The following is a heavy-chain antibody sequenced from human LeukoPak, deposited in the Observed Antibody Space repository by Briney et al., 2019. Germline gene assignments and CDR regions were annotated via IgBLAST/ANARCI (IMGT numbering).Heavy chain of an antibody. Sequence: GGSLRLSCAASGFTFSSYWMSWVRQAPGKGLEWVANIKQDGSEKYYVDSVKGRFTISRDNAKNSLYLQMNSLRAEDTAVCYCARLTGSDAFDIWGQGTMVTVSS. CDR1: GFTFSSYW. V-gene: IGHV3-7*03. J-gene: IGHJ3*02. CDR2: IKQDGSEK. D-gene: IGHD7-27*01. CDR3: ARLTGSDAFDI.